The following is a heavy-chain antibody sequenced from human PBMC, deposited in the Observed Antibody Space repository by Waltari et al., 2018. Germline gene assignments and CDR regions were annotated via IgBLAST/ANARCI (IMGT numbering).Heavy chain of an antibody. V-gene: IGHV3-33*01. J-gene: IGHJ4*02. CDR2: IWYDGSNK. D-gene: IGHD3-9*01. CDR3: ARDPPYYDILTGSYA. CDR1: GFTFSSYG. Sequence: QVQLVESGGGVVQPGRSLRLSCAASGFTFSSYGMHWVRQAPGKGLEWVAVIWYDGSNKYYADSVKGRFTIARDNSKNTLYLQMNSLRAEDTAVYYCARDPPYYDILTGSYAGGQGTLVTVSS.